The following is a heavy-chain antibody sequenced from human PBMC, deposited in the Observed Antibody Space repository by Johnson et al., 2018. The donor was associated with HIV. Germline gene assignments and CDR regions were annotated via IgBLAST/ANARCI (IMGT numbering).Heavy chain of an antibody. CDR3: AREIIAAADDI. CDR1: GFTFDDYG. J-gene: IGHJ3*02. Sequence: VQLVESGGGVVRPGGSLRLSCAASGFTFDDYGMSWVRQAPGKGLEWVSYISCSGCSIYADSVKGRFTISRDNAKNSLYLQMNSLRAEDTAVFYCAREIIAAADDIWGQGTMVTVSS. D-gene: IGHD6-13*01. V-gene: IGHV3-20*04. CDR2: ISCSGCSI.